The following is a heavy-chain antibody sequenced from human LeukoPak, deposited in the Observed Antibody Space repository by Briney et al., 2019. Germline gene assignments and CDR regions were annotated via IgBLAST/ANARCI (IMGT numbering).Heavy chain of an antibody. D-gene: IGHD6-19*01. CDR3: ASPVAATGYYYYGMDV. J-gene: IGHJ6*02. CDR2: IRNKANSYTT. Sequence: GGSLRLSCAASGFKFSDNYMDWVRQAPGKGLDWVGRIRNKANSYTTEYAASVKGRFTISRDDSKNSVYLQINSLKSEDTAVYYCASPVAATGYYYYGMDVWGQGTTVTVSS. CDR1: GFKFSDNY. V-gene: IGHV3-72*01.